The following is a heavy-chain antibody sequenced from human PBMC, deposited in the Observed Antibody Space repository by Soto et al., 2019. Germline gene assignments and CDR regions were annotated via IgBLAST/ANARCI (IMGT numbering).Heavy chain of an antibody. V-gene: IGHV3-30*02. CDR3: AKNTYNRNYRGDAFDS. J-gene: IGHJ4*02. CDR2: APYDAYSL. D-gene: IGHD1-7*01. CDR1: GFTFTSSG. Sequence: QVHLAESGGGVVQPGGALRLSCFASGFTFTSSGMNWVRQVPGRGLELVALAPYDAYSLSYAESVRGRFIIYRDNSNNSIHIQMNSPRPDDTGEYYCAKNTYNRNYRGDAFDSWGQGIPVTVSS.